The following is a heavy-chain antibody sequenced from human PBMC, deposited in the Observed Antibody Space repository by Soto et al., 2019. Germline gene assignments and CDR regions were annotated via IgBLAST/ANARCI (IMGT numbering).Heavy chain of an antibody. D-gene: IGHD3-16*01. Sequence: GESLKISCKGSGYSFTSYWISWVRQMPGKGLGWMGRIDPSDSYTNYSPSFQGHVTISADKSISTAYLQWSSLKASDTAMYYCARIFGGEQSIYGMDVWGQGTTVTVSS. J-gene: IGHJ6*02. CDR1: GYSFTSYW. CDR2: IDPSDSYT. CDR3: ARIFGGEQSIYGMDV. V-gene: IGHV5-10-1*01.